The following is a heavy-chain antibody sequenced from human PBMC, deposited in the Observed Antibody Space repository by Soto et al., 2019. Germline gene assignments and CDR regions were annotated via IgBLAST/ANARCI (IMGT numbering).Heavy chain of an antibody. V-gene: IGHV3-21*01. CDR1: GFTFSSYS. Sequence: GGSLRLSCAASGFTFSSYSMNWVRQAPGKGLEWVSSISSSSSYIYYADSVKGRFTISRDNAKNSLYLQMNSLRAEDTAVYYCARDTMVRGVNRNYYYYGMDVWGQGTTVTVSS. CDR2: ISSSSSYI. D-gene: IGHD3-10*01. J-gene: IGHJ6*02. CDR3: ARDTMVRGVNRNYYYYGMDV.